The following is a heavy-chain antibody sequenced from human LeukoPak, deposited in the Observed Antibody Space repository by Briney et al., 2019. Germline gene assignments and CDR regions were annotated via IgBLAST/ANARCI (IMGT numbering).Heavy chain of an antibody. CDR1: GFTFSTND. D-gene: IGHD2-15*01. V-gene: IGHV3-13*01. J-gene: IGHJ4*02. CDR3: VRGGPIGFDY. CDR2: IGTVADT. Sequence: GGSLRLSCAASGFTFSTNDMHWVRQATGKVLEWVSGIGTVADTYYSGSVKGRFTISRENAKNSVYLQMNSLRIGDTAVYYCVRGGPIGFDYWGQGILVIVSS.